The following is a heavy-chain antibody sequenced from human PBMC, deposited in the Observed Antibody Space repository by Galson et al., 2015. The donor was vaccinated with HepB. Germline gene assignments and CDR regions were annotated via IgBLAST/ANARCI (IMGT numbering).Heavy chain of an antibody. V-gene: IGHV1-2*05. CDR2: INPNSGGT. CDR3: ARSLPDSSGLDY. Sequence: SVKVSCKASGYTFTGYYMHWVRQAPGQGLEWVGRINPNSGGTNYAQKFQGRVTMTRDTSINTAYMELSSLRSDDTVVYYCARSLPDSSGLDYWGQGTLVTVSS. D-gene: IGHD3-22*01. J-gene: IGHJ4*02. CDR1: GYTFTGYY.